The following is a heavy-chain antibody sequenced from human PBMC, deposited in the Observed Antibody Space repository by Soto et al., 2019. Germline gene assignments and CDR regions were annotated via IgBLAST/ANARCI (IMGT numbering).Heavy chain of an antibody. J-gene: IGHJ5*02. Sequence: ASVKVSCKASGCIFTSYGISWVRQAPGQGLEWMGSISADNGDTKSAQKFQGRVTMTTDTSTNTGHMELRGLRYDDTAVYYCARVGDIVVVGPWFDPWGQGTLVTVSS. V-gene: IGHV1-18*01. D-gene: IGHD2-21*01. CDR1: GCIFTSYG. CDR2: ISADNGDT. CDR3: ARVGDIVVVGPWFDP.